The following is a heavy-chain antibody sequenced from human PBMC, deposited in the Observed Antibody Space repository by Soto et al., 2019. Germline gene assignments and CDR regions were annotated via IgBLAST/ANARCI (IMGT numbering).Heavy chain of an antibody. Sequence: QVQLQESGPGLVKPSETLSLTCTASGGSISSYYWSWIRQPPGKGLEWIGYIYYSGSTNYNPSLKSRVTISVDTSKNQFSLKLSSVTAADTAVYYCAREGRSGYRDAFDIWGQGTMVTVSS. D-gene: IGHD6-13*01. CDR1: GGSISSYY. V-gene: IGHV4-59*01. CDR2: IYYSGST. J-gene: IGHJ3*02. CDR3: AREGRSGYRDAFDI.